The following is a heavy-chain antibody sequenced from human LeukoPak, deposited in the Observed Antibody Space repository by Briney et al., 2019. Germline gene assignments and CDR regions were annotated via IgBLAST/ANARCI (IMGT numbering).Heavy chain of an antibody. CDR2: INHSGST. CDR1: GGSISSYY. J-gene: IGHJ4*02. CDR3: ARDIAVAGSDY. D-gene: IGHD6-19*01. Sequence: SETLSLTCTVSGGSISSYYWSWIRQPPGKGLEWIGEINHSGSTNYNPSLKSRVTISVDTSKNQFSLKLSSVTAADTAVYYCARDIAVAGSDYWGQGTLVTVSS. V-gene: IGHV4-34*01.